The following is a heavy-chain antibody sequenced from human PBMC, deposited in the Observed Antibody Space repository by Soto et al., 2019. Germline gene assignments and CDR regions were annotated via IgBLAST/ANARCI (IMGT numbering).Heavy chain of an antibody. D-gene: IGHD6-19*01. Sequence: GASVKVSCKASGYTFTSCAMHCVRQAPGQRLEWMGWINAGNGNTKYSQKFQGRVTITRDTSASTAYMELSSLRSEDMAVYYCARAPPYSSGWYVTSRRYYFDYWGQGTLVTVSS. V-gene: IGHV1-3*01. J-gene: IGHJ4*02. CDR2: INAGNGNT. CDR3: ARAPPYSSGWYVTSRRYYFDY. CDR1: GYTFTSCA.